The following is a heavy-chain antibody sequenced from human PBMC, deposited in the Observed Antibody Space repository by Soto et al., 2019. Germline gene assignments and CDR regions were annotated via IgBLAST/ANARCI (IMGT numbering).Heavy chain of an antibody. D-gene: IGHD5-12*01. Sequence: GGSLRLSCAASGFTFSSDAMHWVRQAPGKGLEWVAVISYDGSNKYYADSVKGRFTISRDNSKNTLYLQMNSLRAEDTAVYYCARDYYRFNSGYGFSMDVWGQGTTVTVS. CDR3: ARDYYRFNSGYGFSMDV. V-gene: IGHV3-30-3*01. CDR1: GFTFSSDA. CDR2: ISYDGSNK. J-gene: IGHJ6*02.